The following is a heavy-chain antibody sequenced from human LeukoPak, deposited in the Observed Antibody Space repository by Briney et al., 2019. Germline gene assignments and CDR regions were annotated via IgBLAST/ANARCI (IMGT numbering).Heavy chain of an antibody. J-gene: IGHJ4*02. D-gene: IGHD6-19*01. CDR3: ARSSDSSGYYGGGIIDY. CDR1: GGSTSSDY. Sequence: SETLSLTCTVSGGSTSSDYWSWIRQPAGKGLEWIGRIYTNENTFFNPSLKSRVTMSVDTSKNQFSLQLTSVTAADAAVYYCARSSDSSGYYGGGIIDYWGQGTLVTVSS. V-gene: IGHV4-4*07. CDR2: IYTNENT.